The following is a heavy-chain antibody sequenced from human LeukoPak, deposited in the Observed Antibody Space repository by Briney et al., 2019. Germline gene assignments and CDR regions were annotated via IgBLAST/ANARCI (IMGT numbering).Heavy chain of an antibody. V-gene: IGHV3-11*06. CDR3: ARAGATWNFQH. D-gene: IGHD1-26*01. CDR2: ISSSSSDT. Sequence: GGSLRLSCAASGFTFCDYYLTWLRQAPGKGLEWVSYISSSSSDTNYADSVRGRFTISRDNANKSLYLQMNSLRDEDTAVYYCARAGATWNFQHWGQGALVTVSS. CDR1: GFTFCDYY. J-gene: IGHJ1*01.